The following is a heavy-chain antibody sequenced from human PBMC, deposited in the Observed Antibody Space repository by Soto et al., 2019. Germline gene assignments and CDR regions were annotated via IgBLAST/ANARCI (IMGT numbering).Heavy chain of an antibody. D-gene: IGHD3-10*01. V-gene: IGHV4-59*12. CDR3: ARDFPLGSGSYCDY. J-gene: IGHJ4*02. CDR1: GGSISSYY. Sequence: TSETLSLTCTVSGGSISSYYWSWIRQPPGKGLEWIGYIYYSGSTNYNPSLKSRVTISVDTSKNQFCLKLSSVTAADTAVYYCARDFPLGSGSYCDYWGQGTLVTVSS. CDR2: IYYSGST.